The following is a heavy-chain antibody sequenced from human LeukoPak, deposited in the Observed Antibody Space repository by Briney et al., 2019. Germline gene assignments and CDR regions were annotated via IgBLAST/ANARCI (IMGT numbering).Heavy chain of an antibody. CDR1: GGSFSGYY. Sequence: PSKTLSLTCAVYGGSFSGYYWSWIRQPPGKGLEWIGEINHSGSTNYNPSLKSRVTISVDTSKNQFSLKLNSVTAADTAVYYCARGRTPANDAFDIWGQGTMVTVSS. D-gene: IGHD1-14*01. CDR3: ARGRTPANDAFDI. V-gene: IGHV4-34*01. CDR2: INHSGST. J-gene: IGHJ3*02.